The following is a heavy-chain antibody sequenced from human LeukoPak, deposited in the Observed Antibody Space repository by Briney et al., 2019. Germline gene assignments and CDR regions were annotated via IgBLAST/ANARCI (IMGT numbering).Heavy chain of an antibody. J-gene: IGHJ6*02. CDR3: ARGHLTAGMDV. CDR2: INHSGST. CDR1: GGSFSGYY. Sequence: PSETLSLTCAVHGGSFSGYYWSWIRQPPGKGLEWIGEINHSGSTNYNPSLKRRVPISVETSTTQFYLKLSSVTAADTAVYYCARGHLTAGMDVWGQGPTVTVSS. V-gene: IGHV4-34*01.